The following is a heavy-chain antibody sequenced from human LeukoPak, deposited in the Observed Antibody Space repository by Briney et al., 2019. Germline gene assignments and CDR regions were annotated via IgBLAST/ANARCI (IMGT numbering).Heavy chain of an antibody. CDR3: ARHQMYYAMFDP. V-gene: IGHV4-39*01. CDR1: GGSISSSSYY. J-gene: IGHJ5*02. D-gene: IGHD2-2*01. Sequence: SETLSLTCTVSGGSISSSSYYWGWIRQPPGKGLEWIGSIYYSGSTYYNPSLKGRVTISVDTSKNQFSLKLSSVTAADTAVYYCARHQMYYAMFDPWGQGTLVTVSS. CDR2: IYYSGST.